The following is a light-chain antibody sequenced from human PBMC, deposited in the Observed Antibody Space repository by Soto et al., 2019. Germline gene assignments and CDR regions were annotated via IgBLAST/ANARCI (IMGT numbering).Light chain of an antibody. CDR2: GGN. CDR3: SSYTTSTTQV. Sequence: NFMLTQPHSVSESPGKTVTISCTRSSGSIATNSVQWYQQRPGSAPTTVIFGGNQRPSGVSDRFSGSKSGKTASLTIFGLQAEDEADYYCSSYTTSTTQVFGGGTQLTVL. J-gene: IGLJ2*01. CDR1: SGSIATNS. V-gene: IGLV6-57*04.